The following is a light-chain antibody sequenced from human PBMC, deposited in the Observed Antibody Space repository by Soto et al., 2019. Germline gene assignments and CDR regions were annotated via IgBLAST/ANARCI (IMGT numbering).Light chain of an antibody. J-gene: IGLJ7*01. CDR2: DVS. Sequence: QSALTQPASVSGSPGQSFTISCTGTSSDVGAHHSVSWYQHHPGKAPKLIIFDVSNRPSGVSNRFSGSKSGNTASLTISGLHAEDDADYYCSSFTDTGTVMFGGGTQLTVL. CDR1: SSDVGAHHS. CDR3: SSFTDTGTVM. V-gene: IGLV2-14*03.